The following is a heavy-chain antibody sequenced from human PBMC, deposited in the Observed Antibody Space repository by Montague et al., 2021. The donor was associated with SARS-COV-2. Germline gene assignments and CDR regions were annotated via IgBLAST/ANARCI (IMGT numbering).Heavy chain of an antibody. CDR2: IYDSGSA. CDR1: VGSISNYY. CDR3: ARAYCGGDCHVGP. J-gene: IGHJ5*02. D-gene: IGHD2-21*02. V-gene: IGHV4-59*01. Sequence: SETLSLTCTVSVGSISNYYWTWIRQPPGKGLEWIGYIYDSGSANYNPSLKSRPTISVDTSNNQFSLRLSSVTAADTAVYYCARAYCGGDCHVGPWGQGILVTVSS.